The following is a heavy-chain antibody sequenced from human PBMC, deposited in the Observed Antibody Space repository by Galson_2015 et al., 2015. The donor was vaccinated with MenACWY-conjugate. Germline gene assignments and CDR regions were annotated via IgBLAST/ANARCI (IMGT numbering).Heavy chain of an antibody. CDR1: GFAFASYA. J-gene: IGHJ4*02. CDR2: ITAIGDDT. D-gene: IGHD1-1*01. V-gene: IGHV3-23*01. CDR3: AKVKRMQLWSTYDY. Sequence: SLRLSCAASGFAFASYAMTWVRQAPRKGLQWISSITAIGDDTTYADSVKGRLTISRDNSKNMLYLQLNSLRAEVTAIYFCAKVKRMQLWSTYDYWGQGTLVTVSS.